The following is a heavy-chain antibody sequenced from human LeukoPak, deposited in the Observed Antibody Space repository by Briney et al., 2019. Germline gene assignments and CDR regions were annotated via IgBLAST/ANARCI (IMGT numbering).Heavy chain of an antibody. CDR3: VSQYSYCSSTSCYGGIRFAP. V-gene: IGHV3-7*01. CDR1: GFTFSRYW. D-gene: IGHD2-2*01. Sequence: GGSLRLSCAASGFTFSRYWMSWVRQVPGKGLEWVANIKEDAGEIYYVDSVKGRFTISRDNAKNSLYLQMDSLRAEDTAVYYCVSQYSYCSSTSCYGGIRFAPWGQGTLVTVSS. CDR2: IKEDAGEI. J-gene: IGHJ5*02.